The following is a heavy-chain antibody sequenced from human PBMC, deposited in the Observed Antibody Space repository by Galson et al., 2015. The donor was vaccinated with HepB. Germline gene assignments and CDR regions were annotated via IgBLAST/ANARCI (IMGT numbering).Heavy chain of an antibody. J-gene: IGHJ6*03. V-gene: IGHV3-21*01. Sequence: SLRLSCAASGFTFSNYRMNWVRQAPGKGLEWVSSISSSSSYIYYADSLKGRFTISRDNAKNSLYLQMNSLRAEDTAVYYCARLMSSSSWSDYYYMDVWGKGTTVTVSS. D-gene: IGHD6-13*01. CDR2: ISSSSSYI. CDR3: ARLMSSSSWSDYYYMDV. CDR1: GFTFSNYR.